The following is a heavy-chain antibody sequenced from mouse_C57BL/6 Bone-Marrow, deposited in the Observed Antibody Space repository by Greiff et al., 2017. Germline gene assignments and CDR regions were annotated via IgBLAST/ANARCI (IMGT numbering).Heavy chain of an antibody. Sequence: VQLQQSGPELVKPGASVKISCKASGYAFSSSPMNWVKQRPGKGLEWIGRFYPGDGDTKYNGKFKGKATLTADKYSSTAYMRLSSVTSEDSAVXFCARLPGYFDYWGQGTTLTVSS. V-gene: IGHV1-82*01. CDR3: ARLPGYFDY. J-gene: IGHJ2*01. CDR1: GYAFSSSP. CDR2: FYPGDGDT.